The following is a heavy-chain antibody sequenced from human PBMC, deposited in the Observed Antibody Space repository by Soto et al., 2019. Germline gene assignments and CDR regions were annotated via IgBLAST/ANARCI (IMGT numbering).Heavy chain of an antibody. CDR1: GGTFSSYA. D-gene: IGHD2-2*01. CDR3: ARVLRGYCSRTSCSSGRWGYFDY. CDR2: IIPIFGTA. J-gene: IGHJ4*02. V-gene: IGHV1-69*01. Sequence: QVQLVQSGAEVKKPGSSVKVSCKASGGTFSSYAISWVRQAPGQGLEWMGGIIPIFGTANYAQKFQGRVTITADESTSTAYMELSSLRSEDTAVYYCARVLRGYCSRTSCSSGRWGYFDYWGQGTLVTVSS.